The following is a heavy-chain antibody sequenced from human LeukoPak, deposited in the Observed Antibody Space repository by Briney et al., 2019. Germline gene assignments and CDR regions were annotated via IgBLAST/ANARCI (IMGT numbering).Heavy chain of an antibody. CDR3: ARGNWWYYFDF. CDR2: ISGSGGST. J-gene: IGHJ4*02. CDR1: GFTFSSYA. V-gene: IGHV3-23*01. D-gene: IGHD2-8*02. Sequence: PGGSLRLSCAASGFTFSSYAMSWVRQAPGKGLEWVSAISGSGGSTYYADSVKGRFTISRDNPQNTLYLQMNSLRAEDTAVYYCARGNWWYYFDFWGQGTLVTVSS.